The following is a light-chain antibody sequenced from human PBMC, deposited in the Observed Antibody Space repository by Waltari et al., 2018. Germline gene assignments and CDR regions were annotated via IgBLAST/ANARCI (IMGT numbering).Light chain of an antibody. V-gene: IGKV1-33*01. J-gene: IGKJ2*01. CDR2: DAS. Sequence: DIQMTQSPSSLSASIGDRVTITCQASQDIINYLNWYQQTPGKAPKLLIYDASNLATGVPSRFSGGGSGTDFSLTITSLHPEDIATYFCQQYGNLPYTFGQGTKLEIK. CDR3: QQYGNLPYT. CDR1: QDIINY.